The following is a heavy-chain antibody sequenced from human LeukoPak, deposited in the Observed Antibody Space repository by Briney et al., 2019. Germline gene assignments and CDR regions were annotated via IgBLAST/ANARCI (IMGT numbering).Heavy chain of an antibody. CDR2: MHPGNGNT. V-gene: IGHV1-2*02. CDR1: GYRFISNY. D-gene: IGHD2-21*02. Sequence: ASGKVSCKASGYRFISNYIQWVRQAPGLGPEWVGWMHPGNGNTRYAEKFQGRVTMTRDTSINTAYLDLNSLRSDDTAVYYCAREGSYCVGGDCYSFDFWGQGTLITVSS. J-gene: IGHJ4*02. CDR3: AREGSYCVGGDCYSFDF.